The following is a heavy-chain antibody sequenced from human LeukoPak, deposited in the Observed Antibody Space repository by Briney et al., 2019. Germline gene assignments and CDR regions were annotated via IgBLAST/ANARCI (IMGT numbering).Heavy chain of an antibody. V-gene: IGHV1-18*01. CDR3: ARDLGAITIFGVVIIQDYYYGMDV. CDR1: GYTFTSYG. J-gene: IGHJ6*02. CDR2: ISAYNGNT. Sequence: GSSVKVSCKASGYTFTSYGISWVRQAPGQGLEWMGWISAYNGNTNYAQKLQGRVTMTTDTSTSTAYMELRSLRSDDTAVYYCARDLGAITIFGVVIIQDYYYGMDVWGQGTTVTVSS. D-gene: IGHD3-3*01.